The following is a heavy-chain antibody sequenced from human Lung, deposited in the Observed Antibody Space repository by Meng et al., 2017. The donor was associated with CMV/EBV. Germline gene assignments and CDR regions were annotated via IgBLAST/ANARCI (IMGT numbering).Heavy chain of an antibody. V-gene: IGHV1-46*01. CDR2: INPSGGAT. Sequence: ASVKVSCKASGYPFTNYYLHWVRQAPGQGFEWMGLINPSGGATDYAQKFQGRVTMTTDTSASTVYMELRSLTSEDTALYYCARDQSLRVWVDLWGQGTLVTVSS. CDR3: ARDQSLRVWVDL. CDR1: GYPFTNYY. J-gene: IGHJ5*02.